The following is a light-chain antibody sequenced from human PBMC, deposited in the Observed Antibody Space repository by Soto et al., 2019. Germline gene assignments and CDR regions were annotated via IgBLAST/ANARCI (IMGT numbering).Light chain of an antibody. CDR3: QQRSDWLT. Sequence: DIVLTQSPDTLSLSPGERATLSCRASQSVSTYLAWYQHKPGQAPRLLIYDASKRATGIPARFSGSGSGTDFTLTISSLEPEDFAVYYCQQRSDWLTFGGGTKVEFK. V-gene: IGKV3-11*01. J-gene: IGKJ4*01. CDR1: QSVSTY. CDR2: DAS.